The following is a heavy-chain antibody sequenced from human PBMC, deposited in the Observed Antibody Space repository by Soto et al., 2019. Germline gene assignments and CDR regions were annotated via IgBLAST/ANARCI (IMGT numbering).Heavy chain of an antibody. CDR3: ARGRTVNFDGMDV. V-gene: IGHV1-2*04. J-gene: IGHJ6*02. CDR1: GYTFNDHY. Sequence: QVQLVQSGAEVKKPGASVKVSYVASGYTFNDHYIHWVRQAPGQGLEWLGWINPHSGDTIYAQKCQGWVTLTRDTSISTSYMELSRLRSDDTAVYYCARGRTVNFDGMDVWGQGTTVTVSS. D-gene: IGHD4-17*01. CDR2: INPHSGDT.